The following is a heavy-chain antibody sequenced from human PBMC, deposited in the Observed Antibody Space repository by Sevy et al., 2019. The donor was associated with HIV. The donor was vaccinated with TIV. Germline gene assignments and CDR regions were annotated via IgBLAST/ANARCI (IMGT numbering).Heavy chain of an antibody. CDR2: ISGSGDNT. CDR1: GFTLSSFA. J-gene: IGHJ4*02. Sequence: GGSLRLSCAASGFTLSSFAMSWVRQAPGKGLEWVSAISGSGDNTYYADSVKGRFTISRDNSKNTLFLQMNSLSAEDTAVYFCAQGRGSSGWSHWGQGTLVTVSS. V-gene: IGHV3-23*01. D-gene: IGHD6-19*01. CDR3: AQGRGSSGWSH.